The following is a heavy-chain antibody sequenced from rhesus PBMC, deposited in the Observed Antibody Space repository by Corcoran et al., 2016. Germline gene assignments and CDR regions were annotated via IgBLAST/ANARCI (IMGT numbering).Heavy chain of an antibody. D-gene: IGHD3-3*01. CDR1: GFSLSTSGMG. V-gene: IGHV2-1*01. Sequence: QVTLKESGPVLVKPTQTLTLTCTFSGFSLSTSGMGVGWIRQPSRKTLEWLAHIYWNDDKYYTTPLKSRLPISKDTSKNQVVLTMTNMDPVDTATYYCARLDYNIWTGYYKGFEFWGQGALVTVSS. CDR2: IYWNDDK. J-gene: IGHJ1*01. CDR3: ARLDYNIWTGYYKGFEF.